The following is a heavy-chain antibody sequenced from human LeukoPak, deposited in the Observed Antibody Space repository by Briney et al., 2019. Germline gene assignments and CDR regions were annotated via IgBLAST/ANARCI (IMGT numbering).Heavy chain of an antibody. Sequence: SVKVSCKASGDTFSRYAIIWVRQAPGQGLEWMGRIIPSLDIPNYPQKFQGRVTITADKSTSTAYMEVRSLGSEDTAVYYCARSVGGATTPRFDYWGQGTLVTVSS. CDR1: GDTFSRYA. D-gene: IGHD1-26*01. CDR3: ARSVGGATTPRFDY. J-gene: IGHJ4*02. CDR2: IIPSLDIP. V-gene: IGHV1-69*04.